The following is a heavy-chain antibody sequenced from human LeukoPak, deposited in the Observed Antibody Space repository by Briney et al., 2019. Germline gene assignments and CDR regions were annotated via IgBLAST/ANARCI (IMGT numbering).Heavy chain of an antibody. V-gene: IGHV3-9*01. CDR2: ISWNSGSI. Sequence: PGGSLRLSCAASGFTFSSYAMHWVRQAPGKGLEWVSGISWNSGSIGYADSVKGRFTISRDNAKNSLYLQMNSLRAEDTALYYCARDDYGDYWGQGTLVTVSS. CDR3: ARDDYGDY. J-gene: IGHJ4*02. CDR1: GFTFSSYA.